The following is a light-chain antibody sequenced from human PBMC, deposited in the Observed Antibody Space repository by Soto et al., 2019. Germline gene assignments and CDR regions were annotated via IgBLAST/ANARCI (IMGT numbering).Light chain of an antibody. Sequence: IVLTQSPVSLSSSPGERVTLSCRASQSVNIYLTWHQQKPGQAPRLLIYDTSNRATGIPPRFNGSGSERDFTLTISSLEPEDSALYYCQQRSSWPLSFGGGTKVDIK. CDR2: DTS. J-gene: IGKJ4*01. CDR1: QSVNIY. CDR3: QQRSSWPLS. V-gene: IGKV3-11*02.